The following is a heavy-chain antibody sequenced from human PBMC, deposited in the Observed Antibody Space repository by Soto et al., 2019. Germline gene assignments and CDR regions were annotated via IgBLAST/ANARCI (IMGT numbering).Heavy chain of an antibody. CDR1: EFNFRSYA. CDR3: ARETYYDFWSGPYYGMDV. Sequence: PGGSLRLSCAAAEFNFRSYAMHWVRQEPGKGLEWVAVISYDGSNKYYADSVKGRFTISRDNSKNTLYLQMNSLRAEDTAVYYCARETYYDFWSGPYYGMDVWGQGTTVTVSS. V-gene: IGHV3-30-3*01. J-gene: IGHJ6*02. D-gene: IGHD3-3*01. CDR2: ISYDGSNK.